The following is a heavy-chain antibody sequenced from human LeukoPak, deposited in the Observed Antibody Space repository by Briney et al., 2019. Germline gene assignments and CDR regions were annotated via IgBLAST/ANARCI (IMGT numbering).Heavy chain of an antibody. CDR3: ARVLDDSSGYYLDY. V-gene: IGHV4-4*07. J-gene: IGHJ4*02. Sequence: SETLSLTCTVSGGSISSYYWSWIRQPAGKGLEWIGRIYTSGSTNYNPSLKSRVTMSVDTSKNQFSLKLSSVTAADTAVYFCARVLDDSSGYYLDYWGQGTLVAVSS. CDR1: GGSISSYY. CDR2: IYTSGST. D-gene: IGHD3-22*01.